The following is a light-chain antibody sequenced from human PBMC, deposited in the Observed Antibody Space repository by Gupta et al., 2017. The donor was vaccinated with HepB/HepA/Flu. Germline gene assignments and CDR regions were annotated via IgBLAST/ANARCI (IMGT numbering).Light chain of an antibody. Sequence: SYELPQPPSVSVSPGQTARITCSGDALPKQYVYWYQQKTGQAPVMVIYKDSERPSGTPERFSGSSSGTTVTLTISGVQAEDEADYYCQSADSSGTYVFGSGTKVTV. V-gene: IGLV3-25*03. CDR1: ALPKQY. CDR3: QSADSSGTYV. J-gene: IGLJ1*01. CDR2: KDS.